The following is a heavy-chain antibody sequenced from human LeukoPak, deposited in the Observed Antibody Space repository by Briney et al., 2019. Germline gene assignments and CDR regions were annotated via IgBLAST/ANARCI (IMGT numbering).Heavy chain of an antibody. Sequence: RRSLRLSCAASGFTFSSYGMHWVRQAPGNGLEWVAVISYDGSNKYYADSVKGRFTISRDNSKDTLYLQMNSLRVEDTAVYDCAKDRGYCSGGSCYSFYFDYWGEGTLVTVSS. CDR3: AKDRGYCSGGSCYSFYFDY. J-gene: IGHJ4*02. D-gene: IGHD2-15*01. CDR2: ISYDGSNK. CDR1: GFTFSSYG. V-gene: IGHV3-30*18.